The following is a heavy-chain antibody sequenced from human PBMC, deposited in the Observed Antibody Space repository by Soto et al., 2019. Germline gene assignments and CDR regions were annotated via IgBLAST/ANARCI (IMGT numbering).Heavy chain of an antibody. Sequence: QVQLQESGPRLVKPSQTLSLTCTVSGDSISSVFYYWSWIRQPPGKGLEWIGYIYYSENAYYNPSLKSRVSMSVDTSKNQFSLRLTSVTSADTAVYYCAQTDYGSGAYLIWCQGTVVPVSS. J-gene: IGHJ4*02. CDR1: GDSISSVFYY. CDR3: AQTDYGSGAYLI. V-gene: IGHV4-30-4*01. CDR2: IYYSENA. D-gene: IGHD3-10*01.